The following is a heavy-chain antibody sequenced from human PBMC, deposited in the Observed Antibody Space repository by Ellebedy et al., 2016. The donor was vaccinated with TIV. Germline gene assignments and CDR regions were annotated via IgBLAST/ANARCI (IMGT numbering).Heavy chain of an antibody. D-gene: IGHD2-15*01. Sequence: SETLSLTXTVSGGSLSSYYWSWIRQPPGKGLEWIGYIFFSGTTYYNPSLESRVTISVDTSKNQFSLKLNSVTAADTAVYYCARGGGILDFDYWGQGTLVTVSS. CDR2: IFFSGTT. V-gene: IGHV4-59*06. J-gene: IGHJ4*02. CDR3: ARGGGILDFDY. CDR1: GGSLSSYY.